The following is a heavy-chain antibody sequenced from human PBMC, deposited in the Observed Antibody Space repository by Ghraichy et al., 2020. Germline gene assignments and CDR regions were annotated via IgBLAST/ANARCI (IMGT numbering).Heavy chain of an antibody. D-gene: IGHD3-3*01. CDR3: ARDSSLSLWSEIMDY. Sequence: GESLNISCAASGFTFSSYEMNWVRQALGKGLEWVSYISSSGSTIYYADSVKGRFTISRDNAKNSLYLQMNSLRAEDTAVYYCARDSSLSLWSEIMDYWGQGILVTVSS. CDR1: GFTFSSYE. V-gene: IGHV3-48*03. CDR2: ISSSGSTI. J-gene: IGHJ4*02.